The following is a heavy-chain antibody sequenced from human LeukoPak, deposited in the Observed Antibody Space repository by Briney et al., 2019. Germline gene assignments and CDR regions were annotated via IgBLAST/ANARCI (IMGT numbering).Heavy chain of an antibody. Sequence: ASVKVSCKVSGYTLTELSMHWVRQAPGKGLEWMGGFDPEDGETNYAQKLQGRVTMTTDTPTSTAYMELRSLRSDDTAVYYCARHHHSGSYYWAGDAFDLWGQGTMVTVSS. CDR1: GYTLTELS. CDR2: FDPEDGET. D-gene: IGHD1-26*01. J-gene: IGHJ3*01. CDR3: ARHHHSGSYYWAGDAFDL. V-gene: IGHV1-24*01.